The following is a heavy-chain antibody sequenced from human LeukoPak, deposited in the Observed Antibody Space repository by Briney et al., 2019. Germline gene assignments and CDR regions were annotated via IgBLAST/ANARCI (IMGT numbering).Heavy chain of an antibody. J-gene: IGHJ5*02. CDR3: ARDRDYYDSSGYYP. CDR1: GYTFTGYY. D-gene: IGHD3-22*01. Sequence: ASVKVSCKASGYTFTGYYMHWVRQAPGQGLEWMGWINPNSGGTNYAQKFQGRVTMTRDTSISTAYMELSRLRSDDTAVYYCARDRDYYDSSGYYPWGQGTLVTVSS. V-gene: IGHV1-2*02. CDR2: INPNSGGT.